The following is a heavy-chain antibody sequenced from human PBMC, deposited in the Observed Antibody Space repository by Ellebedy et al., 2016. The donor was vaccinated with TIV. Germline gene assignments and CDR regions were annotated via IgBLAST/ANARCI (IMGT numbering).Heavy chain of an antibody. CDR2: IYKNGGT. CDR1: GFTVSSYF. V-gene: IGHV3-66*01. Sequence: GESLKISCAASGFTVSSYFMTWVRQAPGKGLEWVSVIYKNGGTNYTDSVNGRFTITRDDSKNTLYLQMSSLRVEDTAIYYCARDPGGGGDYGDNWFDPWGQGTLVTVSS. CDR3: ARDPGGGGDYGDNWFDP. J-gene: IGHJ5*02. D-gene: IGHD4-17*01.